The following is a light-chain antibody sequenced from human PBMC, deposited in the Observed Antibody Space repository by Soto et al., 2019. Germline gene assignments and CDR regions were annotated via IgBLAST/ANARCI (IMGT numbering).Light chain of an antibody. Sequence: DIQMTQSPSSLSASVGDRVTITCQASHDISNYLNWYQQKPGKAPKILIYDASVLEAGVPSRFSGGGSGTHFTLTISSLQAEDVATYYCQQFDNLPLTLGGGTKVEIK. CDR2: DAS. J-gene: IGKJ4*01. V-gene: IGKV1-33*01. CDR1: HDISNY. CDR3: QQFDNLPLT.